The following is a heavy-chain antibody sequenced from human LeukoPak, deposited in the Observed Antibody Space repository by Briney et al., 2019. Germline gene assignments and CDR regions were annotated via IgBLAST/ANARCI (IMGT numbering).Heavy chain of an antibody. D-gene: IGHD3-3*01. Sequence: PGGSLRLSCAASEFTFSNYSVNWVRQAPGKGLGWISYISSSSSTIYYADSVKGRFTISRDNAKNSVYLQMNSLRAEDTAVYYCAKDRSERFLEWLPWYWGQGTLVTVSS. CDR3: AKDRSERFLEWLPWY. J-gene: IGHJ4*02. V-gene: IGHV3-48*01. CDR1: EFTFSNYS. CDR2: ISSSSSTI.